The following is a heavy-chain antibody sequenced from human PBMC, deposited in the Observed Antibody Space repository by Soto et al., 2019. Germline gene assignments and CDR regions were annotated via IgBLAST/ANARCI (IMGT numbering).Heavy chain of an antibody. CDR2: IYYSGST. J-gene: IGHJ6*02. D-gene: IGHD5-12*01. V-gene: IGHV4-59*01. CDR3: ARAYGGFDNGLDV. Sequence: LSLTCTVSGDSIRSYYWTWIRQPPGKGLELIGYIYYSGSTRYNPSLKSRVTISVDMSKNQFSLKLSSVIAADTAVYYCARAYGGFDNGLDVWGQGPAVTVYS. CDR1: GDSIRSYY.